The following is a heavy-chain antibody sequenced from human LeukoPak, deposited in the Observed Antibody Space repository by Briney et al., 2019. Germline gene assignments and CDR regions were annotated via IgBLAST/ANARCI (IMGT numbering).Heavy chain of an antibody. Sequence: SQTLSLTCTVSGDSISSGDYYWSWIRQPAGKGLEWIGRISSSGSTNYNPSLKSRVTISVDTSKNQFSLKLSSVTAADTAVYFCARGGVLLWFGESHRPFDYWGQGTLVTVSS. J-gene: IGHJ4*02. CDR2: ISSSGST. CDR3: ARGGVLLWFGESHRPFDY. CDR1: GDSISSGDYY. V-gene: IGHV4-61*02. D-gene: IGHD3-10*01.